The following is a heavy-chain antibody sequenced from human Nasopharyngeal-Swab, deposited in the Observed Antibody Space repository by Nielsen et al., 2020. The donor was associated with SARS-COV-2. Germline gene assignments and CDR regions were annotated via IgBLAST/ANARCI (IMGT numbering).Heavy chain of an antibody. J-gene: IGHJ4*02. CDR1: GFTFSNYG. V-gene: IGHV3-30*18. CDR2: ISYDGSNK. D-gene: IGHD3-10*01. CDR3: AKERFYSGSGKYPRDSDY. Sequence: GGSLRLSCVASGFTFSNYGMHWVRQAPGKGLEWVAIISYDGSNKYHADSVKGRFIISKDNSKNTLYLQMSSLRADDTAVYYCAKERFYSGSGKYPRDSDYWGQGTLVTVSS.